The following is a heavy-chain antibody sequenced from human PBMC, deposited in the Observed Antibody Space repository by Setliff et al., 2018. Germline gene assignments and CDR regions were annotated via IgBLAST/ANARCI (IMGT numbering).Heavy chain of an antibody. CDR3: ARGETSGGTWFGEVYPF. CDR2: IYHSGST. J-gene: IGHJ4*02. D-gene: IGHD3-10*01. V-gene: IGHV4-38-2*01. Sequence: SETLSFTCAVSGYSISSGYYWGWIRQPPGKGLEWIGSIYHSGSTYYNPSLKSRVTISVDTSKNQFSLKLSSVTAADTAVYYCARGETSGGTWFGEVYPFWGQGTLVTVSS. CDR1: GYSISSGYY.